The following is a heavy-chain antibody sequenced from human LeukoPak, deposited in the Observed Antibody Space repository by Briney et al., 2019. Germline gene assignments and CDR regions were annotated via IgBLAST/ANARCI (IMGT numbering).Heavy chain of an antibody. CDR2: IYYSGST. V-gene: IGHV4-59*08. D-gene: IGHD3-10*01. Sequence: PSETLSLTCTVSGGSITSYYWSWIRQPPGKGLEWIGYIYYSGSTNYNPSLKSRVTISVDTSKNQFSLKLSSVTAADTAVYYCARQGNYYGSGSYFDYWGQGTLVTVSS. J-gene: IGHJ4*02. CDR1: GGSITSYY. CDR3: ARQGNYYGSGSYFDY.